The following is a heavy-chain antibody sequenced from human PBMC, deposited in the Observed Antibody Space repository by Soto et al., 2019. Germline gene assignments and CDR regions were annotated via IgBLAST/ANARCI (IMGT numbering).Heavy chain of an antibody. V-gene: IGHV4-34*01. CDR1: GGSFSGYY. CDR3: ARGRRQAAAGMAYYYGMDV. CDR2: INHSGST. J-gene: IGHJ6*02. Sequence: PSETLSLTCAVYGGSFSGYYWSWIRQPPGKGLEWIGEINHSGSTNYNPSLKSRVTISVDTSKNQFSLKLSSVTAADTAVYYCARGRRQAAAGMAYYYGMDVWGQGTTVTVSS. D-gene: IGHD6-13*01.